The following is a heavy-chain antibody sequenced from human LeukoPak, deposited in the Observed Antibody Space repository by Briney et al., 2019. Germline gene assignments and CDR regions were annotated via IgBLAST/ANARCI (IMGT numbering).Heavy chain of an antibody. D-gene: IGHD3-10*01. CDR3: AKDLHPRSGAFDI. CDR2: IWYDGSNK. V-gene: IGHV3-33*06. Sequence: GGSQRLSCAASGFTFSSYGMHWVRQAPGKGQEWVAVIWYDGSNKYYADSVKGRFTISRDNSKNTLYLQMNSLRAEDTAVYYCAKDLHPRSGAFDIWGQGTMVTVSS. CDR1: GFTFSSYG. J-gene: IGHJ3*02.